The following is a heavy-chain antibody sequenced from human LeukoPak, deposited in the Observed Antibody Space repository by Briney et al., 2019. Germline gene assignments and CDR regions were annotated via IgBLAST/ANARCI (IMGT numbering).Heavy chain of an antibody. J-gene: IGHJ5*02. Sequence: GESLKISCKGSGYSFTSYWIGWVRQMPGKGLEWMGIIYPGDSDTRYSPSFQGQVTISADKSISTAYLQWSSLKASDTAMYYCARHIRGGYSYHTEWFDPWGQGTLVTVSS. D-gene: IGHD5-18*01. CDR1: GYSFTSYW. CDR2: IYPGDSDT. CDR3: ARHIRGGYSYHTEWFDP. V-gene: IGHV5-51*01.